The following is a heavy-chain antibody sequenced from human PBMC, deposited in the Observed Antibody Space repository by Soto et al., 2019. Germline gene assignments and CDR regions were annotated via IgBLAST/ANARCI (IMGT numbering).Heavy chain of an antibody. CDR1: GFIFNIYA. CDR3: AKDRMSRNSVWDPVDV. CDR2: IGDGGVDT. Sequence: PGGSLRLSCAASGFIFNIYAMSWVRQAPGKGLEWVSSIGDGGVDTYYADCVKGRFTISRDNSKNTLYLQMNSLRVEDTAIYYCAKDRMSRNSVWDPVDVWGQGTTVTVSS. V-gene: IGHV3-23*01. D-gene: IGHD4-4*01. J-gene: IGHJ3*01.